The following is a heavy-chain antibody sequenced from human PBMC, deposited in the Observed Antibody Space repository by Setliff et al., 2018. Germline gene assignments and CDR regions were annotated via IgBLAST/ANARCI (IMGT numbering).Heavy chain of an antibody. CDR1: GYTFAESI. D-gene: IGHD4-17*01. Sequence: ASVKVSCKASGYTFAESIVSWVRQAPGQGLEWTGWVTVYNGNTKYAQNLQGRLTLTTDISTSTAYMELGSLTTDDPAVYYCAKSITTVTTGGNEAFDIWGQGTRVTASS. CDR2: VTVYNGNT. CDR3: AKSITTVTTGGNEAFDI. V-gene: IGHV1-18*04. J-gene: IGHJ3*02.